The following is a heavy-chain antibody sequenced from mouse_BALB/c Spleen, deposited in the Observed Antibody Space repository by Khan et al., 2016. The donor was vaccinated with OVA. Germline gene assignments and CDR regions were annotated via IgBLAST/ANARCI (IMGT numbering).Heavy chain of an antibody. Sequence: VQLKESGPELVRPGASVKISCTASGYSFTGYFMNWVMQSHGKSLEWIGRINPHIGETFYNQRFKDKATLTVDESSSTAHMELRSLTSEDSAVYYCTRIYRSVFDYWGQGTTLTVSS. CDR1: GYSFTGYF. CDR3: TRIYRSVFDY. J-gene: IGHJ2*01. D-gene: IGHD1-1*01. CDR2: INPHIGET. V-gene: IGHV1-20*01.